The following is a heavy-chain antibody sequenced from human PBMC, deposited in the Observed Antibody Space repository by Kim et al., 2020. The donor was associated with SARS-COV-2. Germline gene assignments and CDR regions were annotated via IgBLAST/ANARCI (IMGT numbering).Heavy chain of an antibody. Sequence: GGSLRLSCAASGFTFSSYEMNWVRQAPGKGLEWVSYISSSGSTIYYADSVKGRFTISRDNAKNSLYLRMNSLRAEDTAVYYCARVWGSRWLGAFDYWGQGTLVTVSS. D-gene: IGHD6-13*01. J-gene: IGHJ4*02. CDR3: ARVWGSRWLGAFDY. CDR2: ISSSGSTI. CDR1: GFTFSSYE. V-gene: IGHV3-48*03.